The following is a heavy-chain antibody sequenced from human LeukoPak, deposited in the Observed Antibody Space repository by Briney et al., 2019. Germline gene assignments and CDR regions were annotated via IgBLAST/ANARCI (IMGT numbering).Heavy chain of an antibody. CDR2: ISYDGSNK. CDR3: AKGVLPDAFDI. V-gene: IGHV3-30*18. D-gene: IGHD3-10*01. Sequence: GGSLRLSCAASGFTFSSYGMHWVRQAPGKGLEWVAVISYDGSNKYYADSVKGRFTISRDNSKNTLYLQMNSLRAEDTAVYYCAKGVLPDAFDIWGQGTMVTVSS. CDR1: GFTFSSYG. J-gene: IGHJ3*02.